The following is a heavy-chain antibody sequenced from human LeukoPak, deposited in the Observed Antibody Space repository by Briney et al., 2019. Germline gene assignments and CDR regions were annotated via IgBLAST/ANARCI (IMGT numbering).Heavy chain of an antibody. J-gene: IGHJ3*02. CDR3: ARDPGGSYCRPHGCDAFDI. Sequence: GGSLRLSCAASGFTFSSYWMSWVRQAPGEGLEWVANIKQDGSEKYYVGSVKGRFTISRDNAKNSLYLQMNSLRAEDTAVYYCARDPGGSYCRPHGCDAFDIWGQGTMVTVSS. CDR2: IKQDGSEK. V-gene: IGHV3-7*01. CDR1: GFTFSSYW. D-gene: IGHD1-26*01.